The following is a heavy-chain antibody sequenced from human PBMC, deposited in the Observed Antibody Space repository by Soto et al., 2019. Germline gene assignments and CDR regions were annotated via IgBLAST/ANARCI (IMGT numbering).Heavy chain of an antibody. CDR2: IYDTGISGYTPST. CDR1: GGSITSSY. J-gene: IGHJ6*02. Sequence: TSETLSLTCTVSGGSITSSYWSWIRRPPGKGLEWIAYIYDTGISGYTPSTSYNPSLKSRVTMSVDTSKSQFSLKLTSVTAADTAVYYCARARITMVREVIKYNMDVWGQGTTVTVSS. V-gene: IGHV4-59*01. D-gene: IGHD3-10*01. CDR3: ARARITMVREVIKYNMDV.